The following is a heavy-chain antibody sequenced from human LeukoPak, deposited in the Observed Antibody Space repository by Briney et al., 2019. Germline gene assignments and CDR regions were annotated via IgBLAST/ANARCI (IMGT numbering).Heavy chain of an antibody. J-gene: IGHJ4*02. CDR2: INHSGST. D-gene: IGHD6-25*01. Sequence: SETLSRTCAVYGGSFSGYYWSWIRQPPGKGLEWIGEINHSGSTNYNPSLKSRVTISVDTSKNQFSLKLSSVTAADTAVYYCARVKGGYSSFDCWGQGTLVTVSS. CDR3: ARVKGGYSSFDC. CDR1: GGSFSGYY. V-gene: IGHV4-34*01.